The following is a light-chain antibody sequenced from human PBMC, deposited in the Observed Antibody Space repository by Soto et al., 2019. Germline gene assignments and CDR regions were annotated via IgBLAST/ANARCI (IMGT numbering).Light chain of an antibody. Sequence: EIVLTQSPVTLSLSPGERATLSCRASQSVSNNYLAWYQQKPGQAPRLLIYGASNRATGIPDRFSGSGSGTDFTLTISSLEHEDFAVYYCQKYGSAGTFGQGTRWIS. CDR2: GAS. J-gene: IGKJ1*01. V-gene: IGKV3-20*01. CDR3: QKYGSAGT. CDR1: QSVSNNY.